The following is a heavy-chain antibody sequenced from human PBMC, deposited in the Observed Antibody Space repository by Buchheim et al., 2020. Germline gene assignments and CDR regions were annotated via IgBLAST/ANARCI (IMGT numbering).Heavy chain of an antibody. D-gene: IGHD2-21*02. CDR3: ARGTARWCFDL. CDR2: IYYSGIT. V-gene: IGHV4-39*01. J-gene: IGHJ2*01. CDR1: GGSISSSSYY. Sequence: QLQLQESGPGLVKPSETLSLTCTVSGGSISSSSYYWGWIRQPPGEGLEWIGSIYYSGITYYNPSLKSRLTMSVDTYKNQFSLKLTSVTAADTAVFYCARGTARWCFDLWGRGTL.